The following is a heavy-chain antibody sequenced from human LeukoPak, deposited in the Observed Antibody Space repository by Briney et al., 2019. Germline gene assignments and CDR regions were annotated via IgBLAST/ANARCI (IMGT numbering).Heavy chain of an antibody. V-gene: IGHV3-23*01. Sequence: GGSLRLSCAASGFTFSSYAMNWVRQAPGKGLEWVSAISGSGGSTYYADSVKGRFTISRDNSKNTLYLQMNSLRAESTAVYYCAKGLKPAMASRSNYFDCWGQGTLVTVSS. CDR2: ISGSGGST. D-gene: IGHD2-8*01. J-gene: IGHJ4*02. CDR1: GFTFSSYA. CDR3: AKGLKPAMASRSNYFDC.